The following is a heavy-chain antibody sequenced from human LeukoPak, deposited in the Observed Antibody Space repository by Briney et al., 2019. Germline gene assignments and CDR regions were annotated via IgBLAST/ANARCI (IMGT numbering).Heavy chain of an antibody. V-gene: IGHV3-21*01. Sequence: PGGSLRLSCAASGFTFSSYSMNWVRQAPGKGLEWVSSISSSSSYIYYADSVKGRFTISRDNAENSLYLQMNSLRAEDTAVYYCARDDYSSFSFDYWGQGTLVTVSS. CDR2: ISSSSSYI. J-gene: IGHJ4*02. CDR1: GFTFSSYS. D-gene: IGHD5-12*01. CDR3: ARDDYSSFSFDY.